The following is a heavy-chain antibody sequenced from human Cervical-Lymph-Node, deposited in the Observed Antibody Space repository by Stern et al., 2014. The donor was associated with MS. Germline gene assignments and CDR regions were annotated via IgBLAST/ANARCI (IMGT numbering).Heavy chain of an antibody. CDR3: ARGHIPYAYNYLFDY. D-gene: IGHD5-24*01. CDR1: GFTFRSYG. Sequence: VQLVESGGGVVQPGTSLRLSCAASGFTFRSYGMHWVPPAPRTGLEWVALVWYDGSTAYYRNSVKGRFTISRDNSNNTLFLQMNSLTAEDTAVYYCARGHIPYAYNYLFDYWGQGTLVTVSS. CDR2: VWYDGSTA. V-gene: IGHV3-33*01. J-gene: IGHJ4*02.